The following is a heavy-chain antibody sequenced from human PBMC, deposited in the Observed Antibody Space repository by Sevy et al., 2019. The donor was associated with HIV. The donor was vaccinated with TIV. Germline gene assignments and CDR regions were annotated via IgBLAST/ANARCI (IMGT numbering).Heavy chain of an antibody. D-gene: IGHD2-2*01. CDR2: ISDSGSTR. CDR3: TRQYSLPSCSSTNCPPAAFDI. J-gene: IGHJ3*02. CDR1: GFTFSNYE. Sequence: GGSLRLSCSASGFTFSNYEMMWVRQAPGKGLEWISYISDSGSTRYHANSVKGRFTISRDNAKNALYLQMSSLRAADTALYYCTRQYSLPSCSSTNCPPAAFDIWGQGTMVTVSS. V-gene: IGHV3-48*03.